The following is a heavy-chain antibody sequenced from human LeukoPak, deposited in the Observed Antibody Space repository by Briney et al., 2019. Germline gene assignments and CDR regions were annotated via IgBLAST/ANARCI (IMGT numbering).Heavy chain of an antibody. V-gene: IGHV3-23*01. Sequence: GGSLRLSCAASGFTFSSYAMSWVRQAPGKGLEWVSAISGSGGSAYYADSVKGRFTIPRDNSKSTLYLQMNSLRAEDTAVYSCAKDATVTTGDWLDPWGQGTLVTVSS. CDR1: GFTFSSYA. J-gene: IGHJ5*02. CDR2: ISGSGGSA. CDR3: AKDATVTTGDWLDP. D-gene: IGHD4-11*01.